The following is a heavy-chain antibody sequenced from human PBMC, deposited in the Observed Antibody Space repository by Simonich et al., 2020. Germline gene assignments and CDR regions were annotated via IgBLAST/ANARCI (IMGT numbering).Heavy chain of an antibody. CDR3: ARDGSSYFDY. Sequence: EVQLVESGGGLVQPGGSLRLSCAASGFTFSSYEMNWVRQAQGKGLEGVSYISSSGSNIYYADSVKGRFTISRDNAKNSLYLQMNSLRAEDTAVYYCARDGSSYFDYWGQGTLVTVSS. CDR2: ISSSGSNI. D-gene: IGHD2-15*01. V-gene: IGHV3-48*03. J-gene: IGHJ4*02. CDR1: GFTFSSYE.